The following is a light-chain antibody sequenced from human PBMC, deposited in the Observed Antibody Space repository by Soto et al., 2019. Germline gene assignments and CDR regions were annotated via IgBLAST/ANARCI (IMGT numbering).Light chain of an antibody. Sequence: EIVMTQSPATLSVSPGERATLSRRASQSVSSNLAWYQQKPGQAPRLLIYGASTRATGIPARFSGSGSGTEFTLTISSLQSEDFAVYYCQQYNKWSPYTFGQGTKLEIK. CDR3: QQYNKWSPYT. CDR1: QSVSSN. CDR2: GAS. V-gene: IGKV3-15*01. J-gene: IGKJ2*01.